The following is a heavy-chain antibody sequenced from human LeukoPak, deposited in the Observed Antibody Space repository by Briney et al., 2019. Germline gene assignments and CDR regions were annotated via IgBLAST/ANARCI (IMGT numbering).Heavy chain of an antibody. CDR3: ARLAGGDYYGMDV. CDR1: GYSFTNYW. CDR2: IYPGDSDT. D-gene: IGHD3-16*01. J-gene: IGHJ6*02. V-gene: IGHV5-51*01. Sequence: GESLKISCKGSGYSFTNYWIGWVRQMPGKGLEWMGLIYPGDSDTRYSPSFQGQVTISADKSFSTAYLQWSSLKASDTAMYYCARLAGGDYYGMDVWGQGTTVTVSS.